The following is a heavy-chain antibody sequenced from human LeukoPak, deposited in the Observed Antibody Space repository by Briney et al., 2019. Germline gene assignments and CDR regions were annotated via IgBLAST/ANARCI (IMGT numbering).Heavy chain of an antibody. Sequence: SETLSLTCTVSGGSISSYYWSWIRQPPRKGLEWIGYIYYSGSTNYNPSLKSRVTISVDTSKNQFSLKLDSVTAADTAVYYCARDKDHTYGRYFAYWGQGTPVTVSS. J-gene: IGHJ4*03. V-gene: IGHV4-59*01. CDR3: ARDKDHTYGRYFAY. D-gene: IGHD1-14*01. CDR2: IYYSGST. CDR1: GGSISSYY.